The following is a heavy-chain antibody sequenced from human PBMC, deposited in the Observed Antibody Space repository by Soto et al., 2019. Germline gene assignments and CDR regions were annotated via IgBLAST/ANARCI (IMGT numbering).Heavy chain of an antibody. CDR3: ARAGVATIYPGNNWFDP. V-gene: IGHV4-30-4*01. CDR1: GGSISSGDYY. Sequence: SEILSLTCTVSGGSISSGDYYWSWIRQPPGKGLEWIGYIYYSGSTYYNPSLKSRVTISVDTSKNQFSLNLSSVTAADTAMYYCARAGVATIYPGNNWFDPWGQGTLVTVS. D-gene: IGHD5-12*01. J-gene: IGHJ5*02. CDR2: IYYSGST.